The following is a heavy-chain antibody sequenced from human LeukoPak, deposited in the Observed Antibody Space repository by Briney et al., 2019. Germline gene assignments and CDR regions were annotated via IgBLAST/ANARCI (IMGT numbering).Heavy chain of an antibody. CDR3: ARMSVAGYYYYYMDV. J-gene: IGHJ6*03. CDR1: GGSISSSSYY. V-gene: IGHV4-39*01. Sequence: SETPSLTCTVSGGSISSSSYYWGWIRQPPGKGLEWIGSIYYSGSTYYNPSLKSRVTISVDTSKNQFSLKLSSVTAADTAVYYCARMSVAGYYYYYMDVWGKGTTVTVSS. CDR2: IYYSGST. D-gene: IGHD6-19*01.